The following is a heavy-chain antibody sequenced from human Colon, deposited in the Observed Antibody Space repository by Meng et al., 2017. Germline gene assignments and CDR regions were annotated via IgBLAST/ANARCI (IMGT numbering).Heavy chain of an antibody. Sequence: GPAVGTPSQPLSLNLAISGDSAYSKIAAWNWFRQSPSRGLEWLGRTYYRSKWYNDYAVSVKSRITINPDTSKNQFSLQLNSVTPEDTAVYYCARDSSSSAYSPFDYWGQGTLVTVSS. CDR2: TYYRSKWYN. D-gene: IGHD3-22*01. CDR1: GDSAYSKIAA. CDR3: ARDSSSSAYSPFDY. V-gene: IGHV6-1*01. J-gene: IGHJ4*02.